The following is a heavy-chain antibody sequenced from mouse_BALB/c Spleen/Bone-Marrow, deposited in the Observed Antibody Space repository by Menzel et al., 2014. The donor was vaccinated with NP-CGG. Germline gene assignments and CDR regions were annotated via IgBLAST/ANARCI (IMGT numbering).Heavy chain of an antibody. CDR2: IDPANGNT. V-gene: IGHV14-3*02. Sequence: DVQLQESGAELVKPGASVKLSCTASGFNIKDTYMHWVKQRPEQGLEWIGRIDPANGNTKYDPKFQGKATITADTSSNTAYLQLSSLTSEDTAVYYCARLDLFAYRGQGTLVTVSA. J-gene: IGHJ3*01. CDR3: ARLDLFAY. CDR1: GFNIKDTY.